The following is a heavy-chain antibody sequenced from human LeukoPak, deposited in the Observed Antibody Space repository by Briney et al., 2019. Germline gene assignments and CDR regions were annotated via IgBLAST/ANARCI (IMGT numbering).Heavy chain of an antibody. CDR2: VYPADSDT. V-gene: IGHV5-51*01. Sequence: GECLKISCPGSAYRFPNYWIAWVRQMPGKGLEWMGLVYPADSDTRYRPSIQGQVTISTDKSITTAYLQWSSLKASDTAMYSCARQKAANSFVNNWFFDLWGRGTLVTVSS. CDR1: AYRFPNYW. D-gene: IGHD2-15*01. CDR3: ARQKAANSFVNNWFFDL. J-gene: IGHJ2*01.